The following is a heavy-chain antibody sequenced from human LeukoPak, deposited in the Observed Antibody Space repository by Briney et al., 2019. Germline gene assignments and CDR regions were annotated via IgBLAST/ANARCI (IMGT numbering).Heavy chain of an antibody. Sequence: PGGSLRLSCAASGFPLSAYSINWVRQAPGTGLEWVSCISSSSNTVEYADSVKGRFTISRDNAKNSLYLQMNSLRAEDTAVYYCATYNWNYRAFNFWGQGTLVTVSS. J-gene: IGHJ4*02. CDR2: ISSSSNTV. CDR1: GFPLSAYS. CDR3: ATYNWNYRAFNF. V-gene: IGHV3-48*04. D-gene: IGHD1-7*01.